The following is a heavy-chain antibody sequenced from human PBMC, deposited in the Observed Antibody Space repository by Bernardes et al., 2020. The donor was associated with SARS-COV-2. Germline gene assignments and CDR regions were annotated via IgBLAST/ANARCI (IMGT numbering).Heavy chain of an antibody. J-gene: IGHJ4*02. CDR1: GASIGRYY. V-gene: IGHV4-59*08. CDR2: IYYTGST. CDR3: ARHPPREWAVLGEFDY. D-gene: IGHD1-26*01. Sequence: SETLSLTCTVSGASIGRYYWSWIRQPPGKGLEWIGYIYYTGSTHYNPSLKSRVTMSIGTSKTQFSLKLSSVTAADTAVYYCARHPPREWAVLGEFDYWGQGTLVTVSS.